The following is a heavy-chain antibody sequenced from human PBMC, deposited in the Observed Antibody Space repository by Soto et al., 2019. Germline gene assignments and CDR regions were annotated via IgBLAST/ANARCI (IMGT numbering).Heavy chain of an antibody. D-gene: IGHD2-15*01. CDR1: GGSLSSGGYY. CDR3: ARVPVVVAASAFDI. Sequence: PSETLSLTCTFSGGSLSSGGYYWSWIRQQPGKGLEWIGYIYYSGSTYYNPSLKSRVTISVDTSKNQFSLKLSSVTAADTAVYYCARVPVVVAASAFDIWGQGTMVTVSS. J-gene: IGHJ3*02. CDR2: IYYSGST. V-gene: IGHV4-31*03.